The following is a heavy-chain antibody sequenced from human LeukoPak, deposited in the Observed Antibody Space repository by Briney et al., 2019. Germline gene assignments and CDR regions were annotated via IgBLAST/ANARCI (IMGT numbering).Heavy chain of an antibody. CDR3: ATMSITMVRGVAGAHYYYYGMDV. V-gene: IGHV1-69*06. CDR1: GGTFSSYA. D-gene: IGHD3-10*01. CDR2: IIPIFGTA. J-gene: IGHJ6*02. Sequence: ASVKVSCKASGGTFSSYAISWVRQAPGQGLEWMGGIIPIFGTANYAQKFQGRVTMTEDTSTDTAYMELSSLRSEDTAVYYCATMSITMVRGVAGAHYYYYGMDVWGQGTTVTVSS.